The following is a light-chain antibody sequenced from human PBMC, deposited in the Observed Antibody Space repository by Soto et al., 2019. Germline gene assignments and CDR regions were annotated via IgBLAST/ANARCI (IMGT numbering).Light chain of an antibody. CDR2: KVS. CDR1: SSDIGSYHL. Sequence: QSVLTQPASVSGSPGQSITISCTGTSSDIGSYHLVSWYQHHSGKAPKLIIYKVSQWPSGVSDRFSASKSGSTASLTISGLQAEDEADYYCCSYAGSNWGYVFGTGTKVSV. J-gene: IGLJ1*01. CDR3: CSYAGSNWGYV. V-gene: IGLV2-23*02.